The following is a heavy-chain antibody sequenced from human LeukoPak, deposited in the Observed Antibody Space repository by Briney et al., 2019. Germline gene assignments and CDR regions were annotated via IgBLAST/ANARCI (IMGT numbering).Heavy chain of an antibody. CDR3: ARDDSSSFRGAEYFQH. J-gene: IGHJ1*01. CDR1: GGTFSSYA. Sequence: ASVKVSCKASGGTFSSYAISWVRQAPGQGLEWMGRIIPIFGTANYAQKLQGRVTITTDESTSTAYMELSSLRSEDTAVYYCARDDSSSFRGAEYFQHWGQGTLVTVSS. V-gene: IGHV1-69*05. CDR2: IIPIFGTA. D-gene: IGHD6-13*01.